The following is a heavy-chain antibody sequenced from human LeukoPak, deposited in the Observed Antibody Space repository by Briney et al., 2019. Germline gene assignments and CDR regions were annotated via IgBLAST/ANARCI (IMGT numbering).Heavy chain of an antibody. V-gene: IGHV3-9*01. J-gene: IGHJ4*02. CDR2: ISWNSGSI. D-gene: IGHD6-19*01. Sequence: GGSLRLSCAASGFTFDDYAVHWVRQAPGKGLEWVSGISWNSGSIGYADSVKGRFTISRDNAKNSLYLQMNSLRAEDTALYYCAKGSYSSGWSLEDYWGQGTLVTVSS. CDR3: AKGSYSSGWSLEDY. CDR1: GFTFDDYA.